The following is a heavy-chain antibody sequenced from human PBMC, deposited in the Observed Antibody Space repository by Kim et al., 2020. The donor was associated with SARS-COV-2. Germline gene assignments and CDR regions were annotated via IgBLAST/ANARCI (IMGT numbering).Heavy chain of an antibody. CDR1: GYTFTGYY. CDR2: INPNSGGT. J-gene: IGHJ5*02. D-gene: IGHD3-10*01. CDR3: ARGFGRGGNWFDP. V-gene: IGHV1-2*02. Sequence: ASVKVSCKASGYTFTGYYMHWVRQAPGQGLEWMGWINPNSGGTNYAQKFQGRVTMTRDTSISTAYMELSRLRSDDTAVYYCARGFGRGGNWFDPWGQGTLVTVSS.